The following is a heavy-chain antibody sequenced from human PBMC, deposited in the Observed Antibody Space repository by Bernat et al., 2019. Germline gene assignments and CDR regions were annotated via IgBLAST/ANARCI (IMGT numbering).Heavy chain of an antibody. J-gene: IGHJ4*02. CDR3: ARYFDGLKTYYFDY. CDR1: GGSISRRSYY. V-gene: IGHV4-39*01. D-gene: IGHD3-9*01. CDR2: IYYSGSP. Sequence: GAGVGGPGGAVSLACTVCGGSISRRSYYCGWLLQPPGKGLESIRSIYYSGSPYYNPSLKSRVTISVDTSKNQFSLKLSSVTAADKAVYDCARYFDGLKTYYFDYWGQGTLVNVSS.